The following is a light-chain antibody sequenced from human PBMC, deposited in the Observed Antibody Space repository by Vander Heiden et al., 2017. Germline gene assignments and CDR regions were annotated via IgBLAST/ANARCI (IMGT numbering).Light chain of an antibody. CDR3: SSFAGSGFWV. Sequence: QSALTQSASVSASPGQSITISCTGTVSDVGNSNIVSWYQQHPGKAPKLMIYEVSKRPSGVSSRFSASKSGNAASLTISGLQAEDEADYYCSSFAGSGFWVFGGGTKLTVL. V-gene: IGLV2-23*02. CDR1: VSDVGNSNI. CDR2: EVS. J-gene: IGLJ3*02.